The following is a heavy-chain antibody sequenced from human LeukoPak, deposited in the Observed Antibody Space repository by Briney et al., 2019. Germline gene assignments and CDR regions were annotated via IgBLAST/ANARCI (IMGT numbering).Heavy chain of an antibody. Sequence: SETLSLTCTVSGGSVSSGSYYWSWIRQPPGKGLEWIGYIYYSGSTNYNPSLKSRVTISVDTSKNQFSLKLSSVTAADTAVYYCARAAGPPGGVAAAGTAYYYYYGMDVWGQGTTVTVSS. V-gene: IGHV4-61*01. D-gene: IGHD6-13*01. J-gene: IGHJ6*02. CDR3: ARAAGPPGGVAAAGTAYYYYYGMDV. CDR1: GGSVSSGSYY. CDR2: IYYSGST.